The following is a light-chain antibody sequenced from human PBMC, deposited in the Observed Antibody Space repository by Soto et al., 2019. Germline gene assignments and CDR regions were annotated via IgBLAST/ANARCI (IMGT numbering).Light chain of an antibody. V-gene: IGLV3-21*01. Sequence: SYELTQPPSVSVAPGKTATITCGGNSIGSKSVHWYQQMPGQAPVLVISYDSDPPSGIPERFSGSNSGNTATLTISRVEPGDEADYYCQVWETSSGHQAIFGAGTKVTVL. CDR2: YDS. CDR3: QVWETSSGHQAI. CDR1: SIGSKS. J-gene: IGLJ2*01.